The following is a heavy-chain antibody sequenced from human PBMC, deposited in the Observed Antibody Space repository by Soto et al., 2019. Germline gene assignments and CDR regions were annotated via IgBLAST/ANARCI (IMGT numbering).Heavy chain of an antibody. D-gene: IGHD2-15*01. V-gene: IGHV4-30-4*01. CDR3: AINQYFSGNRCYSYYYYGMDV. CDR1: GGSISSGDYY. Sequence: QVQLQESGPGLVKPSQTLSLTCTVSGGSISSGDYYWSWIRQPPGKGLEWIGYIYYSGSTYYNPSVKSLVTISVDTSKNQFSLKLSFLTAADTAVYYCAINQYFSGNRCYSYYYYGMDVWGQGTTVTVSS. J-gene: IGHJ6*02. CDR2: IYYSGST.